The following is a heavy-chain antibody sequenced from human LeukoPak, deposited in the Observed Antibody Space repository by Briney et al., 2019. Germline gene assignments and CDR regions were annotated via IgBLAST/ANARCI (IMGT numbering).Heavy chain of an antibody. CDR2: IRYDGSNK. CDR3: AREGGGVLGFDY. D-gene: IGHD2-8*02. Sequence: GGSLRLSCAASGFTFSSYGMHWVRQAPGKGLEWVAFIRYDGSNKYYADSVKGRFTISRDNSKNTLYLQMNSLRAEDTAVYYCAREGGGVLGFDYWGQGTLVTVSS. J-gene: IGHJ4*02. V-gene: IGHV3-30*02. CDR1: GFTFSSYG.